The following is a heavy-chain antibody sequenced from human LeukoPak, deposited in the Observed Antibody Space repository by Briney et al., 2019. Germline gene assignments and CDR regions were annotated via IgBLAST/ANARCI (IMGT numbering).Heavy chain of an antibody. CDR3: ARLGYSYGFNP. V-gene: IGHV4-39*01. J-gene: IGHJ5*02. CDR1: GGSISTSSYS. CDR2: VSHSGIT. D-gene: IGHD5-18*01. Sequence: SETLSLTCTVSGGSISTSSYSWGWIRQPPGKGLEWIGSVSHSGITSYNPSLESRVTISVDTSENQFSLKLNSVIAADTAIFYCARLGYSYGFNPWGQGTLVTVSS.